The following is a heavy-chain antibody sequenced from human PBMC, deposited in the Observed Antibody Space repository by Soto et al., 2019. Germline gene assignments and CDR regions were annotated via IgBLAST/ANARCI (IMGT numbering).Heavy chain of an antibody. J-gene: IGHJ4*02. Sequence: GESLKISCKGSGYTFTSNWIGWVRQMPGKGLEWMGIIYPGDSETRYSPSFQGQVTISADKSINTAYLQWSSLKASDTAIYYCARTFGGRLYSFDFWGQGTLVTVSS. V-gene: IGHV5-51*01. CDR2: IYPGDSET. CDR1: GYTFTSNW. D-gene: IGHD3-16*01. CDR3: ARTFGGRLYSFDF.